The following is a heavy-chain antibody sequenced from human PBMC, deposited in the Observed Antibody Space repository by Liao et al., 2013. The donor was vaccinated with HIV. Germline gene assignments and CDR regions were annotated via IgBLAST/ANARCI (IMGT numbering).Heavy chain of an antibody. CDR1: GGSIRDYY. CDR2: IYNSGST. D-gene: IGHD5-18*01. CDR3: ARASIQLWPGGFDY. V-gene: IGHV4-4*07. J-gene: IGHJ4*02. Sequence: QVQLQESGPGLVKPSETLSLTCTVSGGSIRDYYWSWIRQSAGKGLEWIGRIYNSGSTNYNPSLKSRVTMSVYTSKNQLSLKLTSVTAADTAVYYCARASIQLWPGGFDYWGQGTLVTVSS.